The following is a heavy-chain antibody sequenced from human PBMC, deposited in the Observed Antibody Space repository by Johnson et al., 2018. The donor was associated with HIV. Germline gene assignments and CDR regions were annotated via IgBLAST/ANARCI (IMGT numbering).Heavy chain of an antibody. D-gene: IGHD3-16*01. CDR3: GRGWGGQQPI. Sequence: VQLVESGGGLVQPGGSLRLSCVASGFTFRSYWMNWVRQAPGKGPQWLANIKYDGIEIYYDDSVKGRFTISRDNAKNALYLQMNSLRVEDTAIYYCGRGWGGQQPIWGQGTMVTVSS. CDR1: GFTFRSYW. V-gene: IGHV3-7*05. CDR2: IKYDGIEI. J-gene: IGHJ3*02.